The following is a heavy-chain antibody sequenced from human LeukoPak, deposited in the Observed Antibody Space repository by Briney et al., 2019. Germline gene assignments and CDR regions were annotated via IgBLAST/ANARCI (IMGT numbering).Heavy chain of an antibody. CDR2: ISSNGGST. V-gene: IGHV3-64D*09. J-gene: IGHJ4*02. CDR1: GFTFSSYA. CDR3: VRGHSSSSNYFDY. D-gene: IGHD6-6*01. Sequence: GGSLRLSCSASGFTFSSYAMRWVRQAPGKGLEYVSGISSNGGSTNYEDSVEGRFTISRDNSKNTLYLQMSSLRTEDTAVYYCVRGHSSSSNYFDYWGQGSLVTVSS.